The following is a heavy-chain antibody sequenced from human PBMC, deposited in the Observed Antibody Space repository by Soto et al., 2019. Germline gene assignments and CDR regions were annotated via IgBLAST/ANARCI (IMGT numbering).Heavy chain of an antibody. CDR2: ISGSGGST. Sequence: EVQLVESGGGLVQPGRSLRLSCAASGFTFSSYAMSWVRQAPGKGLEWVSAISGSGGSTYYADSVKGRFTISRDNSKNTLYLQMNSLRAEDTAVYYCANTEYDILTGSVPKGYWGQGTLVTVSS. J-gene: IGHJ4*02. V-gene: IGHV3-23*04. D-gene: IGHD3-9*01. CDR1: GFTFSSYA. CDR3: ANTEYDILTGSVPKGY.